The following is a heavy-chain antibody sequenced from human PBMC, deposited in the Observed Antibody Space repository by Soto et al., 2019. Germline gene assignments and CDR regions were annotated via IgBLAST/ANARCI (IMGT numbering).Heavy chain of an antibody. CDR2: ILHIGDSA. V-gene: IGHV3-23*01. Sequence: AFGFSRSANAKTWVRQAPGKGLEWVSSILHIGDSAYYADSVKGRFTISRDNSKSTLYLQMNGLRAEDTAVYYCAIRGLANNEYWGPVTVVT. J-gene: IGHJ1*01. CDR3: AIRGLANNEY. CDR1: GFSRSANA. D-gene: IGHD2-21*01.